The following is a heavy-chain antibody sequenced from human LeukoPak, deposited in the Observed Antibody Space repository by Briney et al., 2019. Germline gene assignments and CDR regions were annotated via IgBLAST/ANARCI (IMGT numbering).Heavy chain of an antibody. CDR1: GFTFSSYG. J-gene: IGHJ6*02. CDR3: ARAYGSYYYYGMDV. V-gene: IGHV3-30*03. CDR2: ISYDGSNK. Sequence: GRSLRLSCAASGFTFSSYGMHWVRQAPGKGLEWVAVISYDGSNKYYADSVKGRFTISRDNSKNTLYLQMNSLRAEDTAVYYCARAYGSYYYYGMDVWGPGTTVTVSS. D-gene: IGHD3-10*01.